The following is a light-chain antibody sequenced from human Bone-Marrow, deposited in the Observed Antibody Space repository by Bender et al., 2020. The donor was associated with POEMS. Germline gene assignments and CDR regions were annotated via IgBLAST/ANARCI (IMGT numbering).Light chain of an antibody. J-gene: IGLJ3*02. CDR3: QVWDSSTDLWV. Sequence: SYVLTQPPSVSVSPGQIASITCSGDKLGDKNVCWYQQKPGQSPVLVIYQNTKRPSRIPERFSGSNSGSTATLTISGTQAMDEADYYCQVWDSSTDLWVFGGGTKLTVL. CDR2: QNT. V-gene: IGLV3-1*01. CDR1: KLGDKN.